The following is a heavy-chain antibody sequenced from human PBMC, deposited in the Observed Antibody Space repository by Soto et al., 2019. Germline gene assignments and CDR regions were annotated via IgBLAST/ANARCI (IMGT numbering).Heavy chain of an antibody. CDR3: VRSLLWDYYDSDWLDN. CDR2: IIPIFDIT. D-gene: IGHD3-22*01. CDR1: GGPYSKYS. V-gene: IGHV1-69*02. Sequence: QVQLVQSGTEVKKPGSSVTVSCKASGGPYSKYSISWVRQAPGQGLEWMGRIIPIFDITNYAQKFQGRVTSTADKSTITFSMVMSSLRSEDKDVYYCVRSLLWDYYDSDWLDNWCQGTLVTVSS. J-gene: IGHJ4*02.